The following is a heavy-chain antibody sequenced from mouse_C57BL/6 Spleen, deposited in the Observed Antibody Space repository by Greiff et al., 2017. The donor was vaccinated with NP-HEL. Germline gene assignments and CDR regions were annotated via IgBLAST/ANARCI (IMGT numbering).Heavy chain of an antibody. D-gene: IGHD1-1*01. CDR2: IYPGDGDT. J-gene: IGHJ1*03. CDR1: GYAFSSYW. CDR3: ARILTTVVAHWYFDV. Sequence: QVQLQQSGAELMKPGASVKISCKASGYAFSSYWMNWVKQRPGKGLEWIGQIYPGDGDTNYNGKFKGKATLTADKSSSTAYMQLSSLTSEDSAVYFCARILTTVVAHWYFDVWGTGTTVTVSS. V-gene: IGHV1-80*01.